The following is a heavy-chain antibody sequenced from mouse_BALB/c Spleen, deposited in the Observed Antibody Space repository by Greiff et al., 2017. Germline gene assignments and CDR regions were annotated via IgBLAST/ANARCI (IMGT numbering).Heavy chain of an antibody. Sequence: VQVVESGPGLVAPSQSLSITCTVSGFSLTGYGVNWVRQPPGKGLEWLGMIWGDGSTDYNSSLKSRLSISKDNSKSQVFLKMNSLQTDDTARYYCARDGYDVDYYAMDYWGQGTSVTVSS. CDR1: GFSLTGYG. V-gene: IGHV2-6-7*01. J-gene: IGHJ4*01. CDR2: IWGDGST. D-gene: IGHD2-2*01. CDR3: ARDGYDVDYYAMDY.